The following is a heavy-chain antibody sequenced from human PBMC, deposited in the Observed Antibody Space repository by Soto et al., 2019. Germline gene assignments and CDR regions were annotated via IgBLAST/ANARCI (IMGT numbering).Heavy chain of an antibody. V-gene: IGHV1-69*13. D-gene: IGHD2-2*01. Sequence: SVKVSCKASGGTFSSYAISWVRQAPGQGLEWMGGIIPIFGTANYAQKFQGRVTITADESTSTAYMELSSLRSEDTAVYYCVRGGFGVPAAMGRGYYYYGMDVWGQGTTVTVSS. CDR3: VRGGFGVPAAMGRGYYYYGMDV. CDR2: IIPIFGTA. J-gene: IGHJ6*02. CDR1: GGTFSSYA.